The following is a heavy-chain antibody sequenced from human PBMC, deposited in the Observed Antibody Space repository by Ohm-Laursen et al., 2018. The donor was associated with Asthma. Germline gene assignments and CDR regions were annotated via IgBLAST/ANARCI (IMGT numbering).Heavy chain of an antibody. D-gene: IGHD4-11*01. Sequence: GASVKVSCKASGYTFTSYGISWVRQAPGQGLEWMGWISAYNGNTNYAQKLQGRVTMTTDTSTSTAYMELRSLRSDDTAVYYCARDRILDYIGGEAFDYWGQGTLVTVSS. J-gene: IGHJ4*02. CDR3: ARDRILDYIGGEAFDY. V-gene: IGHV1-18*01. CDR2: ISAYNGNT. CDR1: GYTFTSYG.